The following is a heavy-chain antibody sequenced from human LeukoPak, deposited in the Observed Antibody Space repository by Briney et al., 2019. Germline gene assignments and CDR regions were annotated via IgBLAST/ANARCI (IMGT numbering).Heavy chain of an antibody. D-gene: IGHD5-12*01. CDR3: ARSRSYSGYDFTF. CDR1: GGSISSYY. Sequence: SETLSLTCTVSGGSISSYYWSWIRQPPGKGLEWIGYIYYSGSPNYYPSLKSRVTISVDTSENQFSLKLRSVTAADTAVYYCARSRSYSGYDFTFWGQGTQVTVSS. CDR2: IYYSGSP. J-gene: IGHJ4*02. V-gene: IGHV4-59*08.